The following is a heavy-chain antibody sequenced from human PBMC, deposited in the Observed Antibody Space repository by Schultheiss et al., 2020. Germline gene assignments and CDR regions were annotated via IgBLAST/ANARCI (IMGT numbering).Heavy chain of an antibody. CDR3: ARGDCSGGSCPFDP. Sequence: GGSLRLSCAASGFTFSSYAMTWVRQAPGKGLEWVSSISSSSSYIYYADSVKDRFIISRDNAKNSLYLQMNSLRVEDTAVYYCARGDCSGGSCPFDPWGQGTLVTVSS. J-gene: IGHJ5*02. CDR2: ISSSSSYI. D-gene: IGHD2-15*01. CDR1: GFTFSSYA. V-gene: IGHV3-21*01.